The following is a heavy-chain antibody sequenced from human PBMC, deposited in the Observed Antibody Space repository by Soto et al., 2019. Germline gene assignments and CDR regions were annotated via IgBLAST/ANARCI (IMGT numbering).Heavy chain of an antibody. J-gene: IGHJ6*02. CDR1: GFTFSSYG. CDR2: ISYDGSNK. V-gene: IGHV3-30*18. Sequence: PGGSLRLSCAASGFTFSSYGMHWVRQAPGKXLEWVAVISYDGSNKYYADSVKGRFTISRDNSKNTLYLQMNSLRAEDTAVYYCAKIPPGYYDSSGYRTYGMDVWGQGTTVTVS. CDR3: AKIPPGYYDSSGYRTYGMDV. D-gene: IGHD3-22*01.